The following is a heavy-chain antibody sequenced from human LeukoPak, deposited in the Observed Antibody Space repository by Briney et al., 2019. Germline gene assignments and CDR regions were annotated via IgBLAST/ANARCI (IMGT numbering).Heavy chain of an antibody. J-gene: IGHJ5*02. V-gene: IGHV4-34*01. CDR2: INHSGST. CDR3: ARGFLVRGHNWFDP. Sequence: SETLSLTCAVYGGSFSGYYWSWIRQPPGKGLEWIGEINHSGSTNYNPSLKSRVTISVDTSKNQFSLNLYSVTAADTAVYYCARGFLVRGHNWFDPWGQGTLVTVSS. CDR1: GGSFSGYY. D-gene: IGHD3-10*01.